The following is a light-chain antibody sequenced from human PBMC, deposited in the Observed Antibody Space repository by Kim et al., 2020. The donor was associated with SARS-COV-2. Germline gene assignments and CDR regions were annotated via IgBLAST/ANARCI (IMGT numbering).Light chain of an antibody. Sequence: SYELTQPPSVSVSPGQTARITCSGDALPKQYAYWYQQKPGQAPVLVIYKDSERPSGIPERFSGSNSGTTVTLTISRVQAEDEADYYCQSADSSGTYWVFG. CDR3: QSADSSGTYWV. V-gene: IGLV3-25*03. J-gene: IGLJ3*02. CDR2: KDS. CDR1: ALPKQY.